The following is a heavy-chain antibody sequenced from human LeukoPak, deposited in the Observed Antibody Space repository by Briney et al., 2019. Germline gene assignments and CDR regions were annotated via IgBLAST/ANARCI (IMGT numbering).Heavy chain of an antibody. V-gene: IGHV3-30-3*01. CDR2: MSYDGSNK. CDR3: ARGAVYGSGSVPFDY. D-gene: IGHD3-10*01. Sequence: GGSLRLSCAASGFTFSSYAMHWVRQAPGKGLEWVAVMSYDGSNKYYADSVKGRFTISRDNSKNTLYLQMNSLRAEDTAVYYCARGAVYGSGSVPFDYWGQGTLVTVSS. CDR1: GFTFSSYA. J-gene: IGHJ4*02.